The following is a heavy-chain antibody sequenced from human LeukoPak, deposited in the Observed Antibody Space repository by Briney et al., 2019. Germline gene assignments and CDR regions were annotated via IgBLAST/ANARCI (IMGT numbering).Heavy chain of an antibody. CDR3: AKVLGGYCSGNLCAFDI. D-gene: IGHD2-15*01. V-gene: IGHV3-21*01. CDR1: GFTFSSYS. Sequence: GGSLRLSCAASGFTFSSYSMIWVRQAPGKGLEWVSSISSTSTYIYYADSVKGRFTISRDNAKNSLNLQMNRLSAEDTAVYYCAKVLGGYCSGNLCAFDIWGQGKMVTVS. J-gene: IGHJ3*02. CDR2: ISSTSTYI.